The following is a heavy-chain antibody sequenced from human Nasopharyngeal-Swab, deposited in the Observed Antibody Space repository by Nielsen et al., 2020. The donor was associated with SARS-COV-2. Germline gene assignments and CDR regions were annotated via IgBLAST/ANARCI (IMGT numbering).Heavy chain of an antibody. J-gene: IGHJ3*02. CDR1: GFTFSSYA. V-gene: IGHV3-23*01. CDR3: AKDRVGAIPPLDAFDI. D-gene: IGHD1-26*01. Sequence: GESLKISCAASGFTFSSYAMSWVRQAPGKGLEWVSAISGSGGSTYYADSVKGRFTISRDNSKNTLYLQMSSLRAEDTAVYYCAKDRVGAIPPLDAFDIWGQGTMVTVSS. CDR2: ISGSGGST.